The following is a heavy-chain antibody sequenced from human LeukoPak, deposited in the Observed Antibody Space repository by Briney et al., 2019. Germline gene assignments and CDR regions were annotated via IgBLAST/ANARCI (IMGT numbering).Heavy chain of an antibody. CDR1: GYTLTELS. V-gene: IGHV1-24*01. CDR3: ATLADWRMSRSWYYFDY. D-gene: IGHD6-13*01. CDR2: FDPEDGET. Sequence: ASVKVSCKVSGYTLTELSMHWVRQAPGKGLEWMGGFDPEDGETIYAQKFQGGVTMTEDTSTDTAYMELSSLRSEDTAVYYCATLADWRMSRSWYYFDYWGQGTLVTVSS. J-gene: IGHJ4*02.